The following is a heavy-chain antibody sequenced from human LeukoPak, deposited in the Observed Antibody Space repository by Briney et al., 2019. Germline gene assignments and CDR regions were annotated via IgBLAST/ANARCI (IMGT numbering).Heavy chain of an antibody. D-gene: IGHD3-22*01. CDR2: IYYLGST. V-gene: IGHV4-59*01. CDR1: GGSMNSYY. Sequence: SETLSLTCTVSGGSMNSYYWSWVRQPPGKGLEWIAYIYYLGSTSYSPSLRGRGSISVDTSKNQFSLNLNSVTAADTAVYYCAGGSSGSVPKVDYWGQGTLVTVSS. J-gene: IGHJ4*02. CDR3: AGGSSGSVPKVDY.